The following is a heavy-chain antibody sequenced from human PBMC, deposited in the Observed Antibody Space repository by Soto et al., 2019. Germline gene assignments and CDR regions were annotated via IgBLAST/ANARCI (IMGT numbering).Heavy chain of an antibody. V-gene: IGHV3-23*01. D-gene: IGHD3-22*01. CDR2: ISGSGGSK. Sequence: EVQLLESGGGVVQPGGSLRLSCAASGFTFSSYAMSWVRQAPGKGLEWVSAISGSGGSKYYADSVKGRVTISRDNSKNTVYRQLTSQRAEDTAVCYFSKEVRHDSSGPCYYGMDVWGQGTTGPGSS. J-gene: IGHJ6*02. CDR3: SKEVRHDSSGPCYYGMDV. CDR1: GFTFSSYA.